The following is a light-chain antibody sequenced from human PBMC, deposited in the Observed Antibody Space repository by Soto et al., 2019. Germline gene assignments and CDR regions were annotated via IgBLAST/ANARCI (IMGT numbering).Light chain of an antibody. Sequence: EIVLTQSPGTLSLSPGERATLSCRASQSVSNNYLAWYQQKPGQAPRLLIYGASSRATGIPDRFSGSGSGTDFTLTISRLEPEDFAVYYCQQYGSSPDTFXQGTKL. CDR1: QSVSNNY. CDR3: QQYGSSPDT. J-gene: IGKJ2*01. V-gene: IGKV3-20*01. CDR2: GAS.